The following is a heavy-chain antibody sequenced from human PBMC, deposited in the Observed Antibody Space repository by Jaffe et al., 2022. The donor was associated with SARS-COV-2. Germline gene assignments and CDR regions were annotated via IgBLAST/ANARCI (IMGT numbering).Heavy chain of an antibody. Sequence: EVQLVQSGAEVKKPGESLKISCKASGYSFTTYWIGWVRQMPGKGLEWMGIIYPGDYDTRYSPSFQGQVTVSVDKSISTAYLQWSSLKASDTAIYYCARSSWKFLDPYYFDYWGQGTLVTVSS. J-gene: IGHJ4*02. D-gene: IGHD1-1*01. CDR1: GYSFTTYW. V-gene: IGHV5-51*01. CDR2: IYPGDYDT. CDR3: ARSSWKFLDPYYFDY.